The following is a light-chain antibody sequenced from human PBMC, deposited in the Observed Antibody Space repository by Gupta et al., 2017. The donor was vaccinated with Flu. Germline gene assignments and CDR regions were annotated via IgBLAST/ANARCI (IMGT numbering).Light chain of an antibody. CDR1: QSVSSN. CDR2: DAS. CDR3: QQYKNWPLIT. Sequence: EIVMTQSPATLSVSPGERATLSCRASQSVSSNLAWYQQKPGQAPRLLIYDASTRATAVPARFSGSGFGKEFTLTISSRQSEDFALYVCQQYKNWPLITFGQGTRLEIK. J-gene: IGKJ5*01. V-gene: IGKV3-15*01.